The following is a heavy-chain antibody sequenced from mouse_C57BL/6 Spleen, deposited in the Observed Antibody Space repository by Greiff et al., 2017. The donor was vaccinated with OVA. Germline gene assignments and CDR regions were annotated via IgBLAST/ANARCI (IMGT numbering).Heavy chain of an antibody. Sequence: EVQGVESGGDLVKPGGSLKLSCAASGFTFSSYGMSWVRQTPDKRLEWVATISSGGSYTYYPDSVKGRFTISRDNAKNTLYLQMSSLKSEDTAMYYCASQKTAQAFDYWGQGTTLTVSS. V-gene: IGHV5-6*01. D-gene: IGHD3-2*02. CDR2: ISSGGSYT. CDR1: GFTFSSYG. CDR3: ASQKTAQAFDY. J-gene: IGHJ2*01.